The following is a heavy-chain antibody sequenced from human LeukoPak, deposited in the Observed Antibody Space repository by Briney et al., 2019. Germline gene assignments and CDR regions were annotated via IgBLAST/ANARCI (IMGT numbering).Heavy chain of an antibody. D-gene: IGHD2-21*02. Sequence: SQTLSLTCTVSGGSISSGDYYWNWIRQSPGKGLEWIGYIYYSESTYYNPSLRSRATISIDRSKDQFSLKMTSVTAADTATYFCARERAAYCTGDCHSFDYWGQGILVTVSS. CDR1: GGSISSGDYY. J-gene: IGHJ4*02. V-gene: IGHV4-30-4*01. CDR2: IYYSEST. CDR3: ARERAAYCTGDCHSFDY.